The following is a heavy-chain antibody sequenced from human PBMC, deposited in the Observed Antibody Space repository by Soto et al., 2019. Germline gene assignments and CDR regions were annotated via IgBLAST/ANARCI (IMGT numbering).Heavy chain of an antibody. CDR2: IIPILGIA. V-gene: IGHV1-69*02. CDR3: ARRATLRVIWRNADYHYGMDV. CDR1: GGTFSSYT. Sequence: QVQLVQSGAEVKKPGSSVKVSCKASGGTFSSYTISWVRQAPGQGLEWMGRIIPILGIANYAQKFQGRVKIPRDKSTRTTYMQLSSLKYEATEVYYCARRATLRVIWRNADYHYGMDVWGQGT. J-gene: IGHJ6*02. D-gene: IGHD2-21*01.